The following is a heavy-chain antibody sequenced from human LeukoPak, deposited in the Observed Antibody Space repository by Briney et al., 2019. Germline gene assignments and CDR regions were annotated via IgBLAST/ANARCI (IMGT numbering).Heavy chain of an antibody. CDR2: MNPNSGNT. J-gene: IGHJ5*02. CDR1: GYTFTSYD. Sequence: ASVTLSCTASGYTFTSYDINWVRQATGQGLELMGWMNPNSGNTDYAQKFQGRVTITTDTTTSTAYMELRSLRSDDTAVYYCARDQDIVVVPAAMRGNPNWFDPWGQGTLVTVSS. V-gene: IGHV1-8*01. CDR3: ARDQDIVVVPAAMRGNPNWFDP. D-gene: IGHD2-2*01.